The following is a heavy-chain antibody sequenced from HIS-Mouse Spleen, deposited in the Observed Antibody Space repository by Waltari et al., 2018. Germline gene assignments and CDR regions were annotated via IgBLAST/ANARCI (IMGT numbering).Heavy chain of an antibody. CDR2: ISYDGSNK. CDR3: AKDKHHAFDY. J-gene: IGHJ4*02. CDR1: GFTYGSYG. Sequence: QVHLVESGVGVVQPGSSVSLSFAASGFTYGSYGIHWVRQAPGKGLEWVAVISYDGSNKYYADSVKGRFTISRDNSKNTLYLQMNSLRAEDTAVYYCAKDKHHAFDYWGQGTLVTVSS. V-gene: IGHV3-30*18.